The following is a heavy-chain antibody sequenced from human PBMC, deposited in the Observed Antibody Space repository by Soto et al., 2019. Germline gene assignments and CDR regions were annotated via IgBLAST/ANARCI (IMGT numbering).Heavy chain of an antibody. CDR1: GFTFSSYD. J-gene: IGHJ4*02. D-gene: IGHD5-12*01. CDR2: IGTAGDT. CDR3: ARVLHGYSGFEDYFDY. Sequence: PGGSLRLSCAASGFTFSSYDMHCVLQVIGKGLEWVSAIGTAGDTYYPDSVKGRFTISRENAKNSLYLQMNSLRAGDTAVYYCARVLHGYSGFEDYFDYWGQGALVTVSS. V-gene: IGHV3-13*04.